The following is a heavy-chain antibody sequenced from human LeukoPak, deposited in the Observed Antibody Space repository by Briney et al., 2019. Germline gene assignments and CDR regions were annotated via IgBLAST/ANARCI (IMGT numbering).Heavy chain of an antibody. CDR2: ISGSDGST. CDR1: GFNFSYYA. J-gene: IGHJ3*02. CDR3: ALNYDILTGSIIPDAFDI. V-gene: IGHV3-23*01. D-gene: IGHD3-9*01. Sequence: PGGSLRLSCAASGFNFSYYAMTWVRQAPEKGLEWVSAISGSDGSTDYADSVKGRFTISRDNSKNTLYLQMNSLRAEDTAVYYCALNYDILTGSIIPDAFDIWGQGTMVTVSS.